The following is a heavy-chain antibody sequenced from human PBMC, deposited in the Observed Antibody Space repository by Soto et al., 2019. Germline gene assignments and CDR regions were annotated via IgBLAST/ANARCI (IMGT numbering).Heavy chain of an antibody. Sequence: GASVKVSCKASGYTFTSYGISWVRQAPGQGLEWMGWISAYNGNTNYAQKLQGRVTMTTDTSTSTAYMELRSLRSDDTAVYYCARDLHVDTAMVSPLDCYYGMDVWGQGTTVTVSS. J-gene: IGHJ6*02. V-gene: IGHV1-18*01. CDR2: ISAYNGNT. CDR3: ARDLHVDTAMVSPLDCYYGMDV. CDR1: GYTFTSYG. D-gene: IGHD5-18*01.